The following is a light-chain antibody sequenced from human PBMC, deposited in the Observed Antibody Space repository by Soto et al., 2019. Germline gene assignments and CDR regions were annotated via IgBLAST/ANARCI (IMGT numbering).Light chain of an antibody. CDR1: QSVSSY. J-gene: IGKJ5*01. V-gene: IGKV3-11*01. CDR3: QQRSNWPIT. CDR2: DAS. Sequence: EIVLTQSPATLSLSPGERATLSCRASQSVSSYLAWYQQKPGQAPRLLIYDASNRATGIPARFSGSGSGTDFTLSISCLEPEDFAVYYCQQRSNWPITFGQGTRLEIK.